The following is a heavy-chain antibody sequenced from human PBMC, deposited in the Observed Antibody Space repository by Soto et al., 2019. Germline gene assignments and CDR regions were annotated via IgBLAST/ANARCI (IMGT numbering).Heavy chain of an antibody. CDR1: GYTFTSYY. V-gene: IGHV1-46*01. CDR2: INASGGST. J-gene: IGHJ3*02. Sequence: QVQLVQSGAEVKKPGASVKVSCKASGYTFTSYYMHWVRQAPGQGLEWMGIINASGGSTSYAQKFQGRVTMTRDTSTSTVYMELSSLRSEDTAVYYCAREFYYDTSGYYYAFDIWGQGTMVTVSS. D-gene: IGHD3-22*01. CDR3: AREFYYDTSGYYYAFDI.